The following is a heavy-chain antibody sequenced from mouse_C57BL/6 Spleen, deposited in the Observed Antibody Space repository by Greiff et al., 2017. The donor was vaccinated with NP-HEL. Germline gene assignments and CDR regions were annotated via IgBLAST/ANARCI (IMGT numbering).Heavy chain of an antibody. CDR2: INPYNGGT. Sequence: EVQLQQSGPVLVKPGASVKMSCKASGYTFTDYYMNWVKQSHGKSLEWIGVINPYNGGTSYNQKFKGKATLTVDKSSSTAYMELNSLTSEDSAVYYCARSDDYDSYAMDYWGQGTSVTVSS. CDR1: GYTFTDYY. D-gene: IGHD2-4*01. CDR3: ARSDDYDSYAMDY. J-gene: IGHJ4*01. V-gene: IGHV1-19*01.